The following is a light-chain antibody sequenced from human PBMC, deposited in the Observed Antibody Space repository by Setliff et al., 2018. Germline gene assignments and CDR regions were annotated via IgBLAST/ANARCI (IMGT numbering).Light chain of an antibody. CDR1: SSDIGGYKY. CDR2: EVN. CDR3: SSNIGSNNFDV. J-gene: IGLJ1*01. Sequence: QSVLTQPPSASGSPGQSVTISCTGTSSDIGGYKYVSWYQQHPGKAPKLMIYEVNKRPSGVPDRFSGSKSGNTASLTVSGLQAEDEADYYCSSNIGSNNFDVFGTGTKV. V-gene: IGLV2-8*01.